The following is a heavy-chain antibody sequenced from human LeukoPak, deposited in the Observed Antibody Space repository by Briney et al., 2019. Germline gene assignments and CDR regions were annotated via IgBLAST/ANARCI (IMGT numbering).Heavy chain of an antibody. V-gene: IGHV3-30*18. CDR3: AKGLSWFGDFYFTFLDY. D-gene: IGHD3-10*01. Sequence: PGGSLRLSCAASGFNFMTYGMHWVRQAPGKGLEWVAFISYDGGKRFFGESVKGRFTIARDNSENTVSLQMNTLKTEDTAVYYCAKGLSWFGDFYFTFLDYWARESWSPFPQ. J-gene: IGHJ4*02. CDR1: GFNFMTYG. CDR2: ISYDGGKR.